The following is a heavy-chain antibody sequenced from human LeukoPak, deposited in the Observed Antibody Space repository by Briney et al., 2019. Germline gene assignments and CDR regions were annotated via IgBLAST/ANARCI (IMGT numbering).Heavy chain of an antibody. CDR2: ISPNSGAT. CDR1: GYTFTDYY. CDR3: ARAQVYYGSFDY. V-gene: IGHV1-2*02. Sequence: ASVKVSCKASGYTFTDYYVHWVRQAPGQGLEWMGWISPNSGATNYAQKLQGRVTMTTDTSTSTAYMELRSLRSDDTAVYYCARAQVYYGSFDYWGQGTLVTVSS. J-gene: IGHJ4*02. D-gene: IGHD3-22*01.